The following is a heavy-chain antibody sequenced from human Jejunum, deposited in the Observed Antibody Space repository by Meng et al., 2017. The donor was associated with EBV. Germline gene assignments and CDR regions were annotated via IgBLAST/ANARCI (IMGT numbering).Heavy chain of an antibody. V-gene: IGHV4-4*02. CDR1: GDSTSSSHW. CDR3: AKSNDYSLNS. D-gene: IGHD4-11*01. CDR2: MHPGGST. Sequence: VQLQESGPGLVKPSGTLSLTCAVSGDSTSSSHWWSWVRQPPGKGLEWIGEMHPGGSTNYNPSLKSRVTISVDNSKNQFSLKPTSVTAADTAVYYCAKSNDYSLNSWGQGTLVTVSS. J-gene: IGHJ4*02.